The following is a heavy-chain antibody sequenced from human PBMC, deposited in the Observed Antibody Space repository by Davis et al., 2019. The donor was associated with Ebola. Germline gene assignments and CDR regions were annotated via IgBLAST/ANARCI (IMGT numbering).Heavy chain of an antibody. CDR2: ISGSGGST. D-gene: IGHD4-17*01. V-gene: IGHV3-23*01. CDR1: VITFSSYA. Sequence: GGSLRLSCTDSVITFSSYAMTWVRQAPGKGLEWVSAISGSGGSTYYADSVKGRFTISRDNGKNSLYLQMNSLRAEDTAIYYCALATVMTFDYWGQGTLVTVSS. CDR3: ALATVMTFDY. J-gene: IGHJ4*02.